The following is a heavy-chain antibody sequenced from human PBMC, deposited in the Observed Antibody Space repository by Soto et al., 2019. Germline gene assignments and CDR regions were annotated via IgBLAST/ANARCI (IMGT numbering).Heavy chain of an antibody. D-gene: IGHD1-26*01. V-gene: IGHV1-69*13. J-gene: IGHJ4*02. CDR1: GGTFSSYA. CDR3: ATAKRRELPLIDY. CDR2: IIPIFGTA. Sequence: GASVKVSCKASGGTFSSYAISWVRQAPGQGLEWMGGIIPIFGTANYAQKFQGRVTITADESTSTAYMELSSLRSEDTAVYYCATAKRRELPLIDYWGQGTLVTVSS.